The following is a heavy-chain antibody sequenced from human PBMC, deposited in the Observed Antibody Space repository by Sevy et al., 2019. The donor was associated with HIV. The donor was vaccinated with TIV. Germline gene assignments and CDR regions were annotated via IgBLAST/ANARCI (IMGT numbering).Heavy chain of an antibody. V-gene: IGHV1-24*01. J-gene: IGHJ4*02. D-gene: IGHD3-22*01. Sequence: ASVKVSCKVSGYTLTELSMHWVRQAPGKGLEWMGGFDPEDGETVYAQKFQGRVTVTEDTSTDTAYMELSSLRSEDTAVYYCATTKDYYDSSGDPFDYWGQGSLVTVSS. CDR3: ATTKDYYDSSGDPFDY. CDR2: FDPEDGET. CDR1: GYTLTELS.